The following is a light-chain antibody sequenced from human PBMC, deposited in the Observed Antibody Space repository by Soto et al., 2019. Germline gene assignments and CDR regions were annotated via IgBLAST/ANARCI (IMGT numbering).Light chain of an antibody. CDR2: GNR. Sequence: QSVLTQPPSVSGAPGQRVTISCTGNNSNLGAGYDVHWYQQLPGAAPKLVIFGNRNRPSGVPERFSGSKSGTSASLAITGLQAEDEADYYCCSHAGSGTLVFGGGTKVTVL. J-gene: IGLJ3*02. CDR3: CSHAGSGTLV. CDR1: NSNLGAGYD. V-gene: IGLV1-40*01.